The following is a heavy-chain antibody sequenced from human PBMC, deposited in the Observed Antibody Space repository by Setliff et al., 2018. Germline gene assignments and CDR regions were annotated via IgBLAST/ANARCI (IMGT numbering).Heavy chain of an antibody. Sequence: SETLSLTCIVSGGSIGHYYWNWIRQPPGKGLEWIGYVYTSGSTNYNPSLKSRVTISIDTSKNQFSLNLNSVTAADTAIYYCARGLNSDSWTFAYWGQGSLVTVAS. J-gene: IGHJ4*02. D-gene: IGHD2-15*01. CDR2: VYTSGST. V-gene: IGHV4-4*08. CDR1: GGSIGHYY. CDR3: ARGLNSDSWTFAY.